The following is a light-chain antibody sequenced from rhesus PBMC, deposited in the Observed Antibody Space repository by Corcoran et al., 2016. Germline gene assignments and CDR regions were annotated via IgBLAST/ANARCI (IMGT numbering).Light chain of an antibody. CDR2: GAS. V-gene: IGKV3-10*02. J-gene: IGKJ2*01. CDR3: YQPNHWFT. CDR1: QSVSTY. Sequence: QVILTQSPATLSLAPGERATLACRASQSVSTYLAGYHQQSGQAPRPLIYGASTRATGIPDRFSGRGSGTDFTPTISRLEPEDVGVSPCYQPNHWFTFGQGTEVEIQ.